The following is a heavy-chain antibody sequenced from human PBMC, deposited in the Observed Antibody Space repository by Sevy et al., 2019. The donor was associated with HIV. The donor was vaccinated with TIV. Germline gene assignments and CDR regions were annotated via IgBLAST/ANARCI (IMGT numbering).Heavy chain of an antibody. J-gene: IGHJ5*02. CDR3: AKAKKLATVTTNWFDP. V-gene: IGHV3-30*18. CDR1: GFTFSSYG. Sequence: GGSLRLSCAASGFTFSSYGMHWVRQAPGKGLEWVAVISYDGSNKYYADSVKGRFTISRDNSKNTLYLQMNNLRAEDTAVYYCAKAKKLATVTTNWFDPWGQGTLVTVSS. D-gene: IGHD4-17*01. CDR2: ISYDGSNK.